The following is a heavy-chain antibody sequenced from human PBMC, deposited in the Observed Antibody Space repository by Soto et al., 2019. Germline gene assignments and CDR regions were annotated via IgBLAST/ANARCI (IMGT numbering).Heavy chain of an antibody. CDR2: FDPEDGET. D-gene: IGHD6-19*01. CDR3: ATDPLIAVAGTGPFDY. CDR1: LTELS. Sequence: LTELSMHWVRQAPGKGLEWMGGFDPEDGETIYAQKFQGRVTMTEDTSTDTAYMELSSLRSEDTAVYYCATDPLIAVAGTGPFDYWGQGTLVTVSS. J-gene: IGHJ4*02. V-gene: IGHV1-24*01.